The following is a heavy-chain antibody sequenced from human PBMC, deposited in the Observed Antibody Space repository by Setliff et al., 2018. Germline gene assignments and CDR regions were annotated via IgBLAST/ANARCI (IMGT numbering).Heavy chain of an antibody. CDR3: ALLGDPNTIDI. CDR2: INWDGRTT. J-gene: IGHJ3*02. D-gene: IGHD3-16*01. V-gene: IGHV3-20*01. CDR1: GFTFNRHG. Sequence: RPGGSLRLSCAASGFTFNRHGMNWVRQVPGKGLEWVSTINWDGRTTGYTDSVKGRFTISRDNAKNSLYLQMNSLRAEDTALYHCALLGDPNTIDIWGQGAMVTVSS.